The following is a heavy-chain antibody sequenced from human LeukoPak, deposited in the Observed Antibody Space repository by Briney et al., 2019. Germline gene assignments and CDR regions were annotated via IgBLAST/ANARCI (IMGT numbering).Heavy chain of an antibody. Sequence: GGSLRLSCAASGFTFSDYYMSWIRQAPGKGLEWVSYISSSGSTIYYADSVKGRFTISRDNAKNTLYLQMNSLRAEDTAVYYCARGDVEMTTITSLDYWGQGTLVTVSS. J-gene: IGHJ4*02. CDR1: GFTFSDYY. CDR3: ARGDVEMTTITSLDY. D-gene: IGHD5-24*01. V-gene: IGHV3-11*04. CDR2: ISSSGSTI.